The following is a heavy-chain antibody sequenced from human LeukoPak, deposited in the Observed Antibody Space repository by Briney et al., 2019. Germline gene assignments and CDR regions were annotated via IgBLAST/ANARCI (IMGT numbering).Heavy chain of an antibody. Sequence: GGSLRLSCAASGFAFSSYAMNWVRQAPGKGLEWVSVVSGSGANTYYADSVKDRSTISRDNSKDTLFLQMNSLRAEDTAIYYCAKGSYYDASGYYFTSWYFDLWGRGAVVTVSS. D-gene: IGHD3-22*01. J-gene: IGHJ2*01. CDR2: VSGSGANT. V-gene: IGHV3-23*01. CDR3: AKGSYYDASGYYFTSWYFDL. CDR1: GFAFSSYA.